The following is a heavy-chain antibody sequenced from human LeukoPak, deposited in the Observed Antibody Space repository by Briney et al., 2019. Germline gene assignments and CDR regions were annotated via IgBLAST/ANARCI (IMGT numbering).Heavy chain of an antibody. J-gene: IGHJ5*02. V-gene: IGHV1-69*05. Sequence: GASVKVSCKASGGTFSSYSVNWVRQAPGQGLEWMGGSIPLFGKANYAQKFQGRVTITTDESTSTEYMELSSLRSEDTAVYYCARVGGYDSSGYYYGWFDPWGQGTLVTVSS. CDR3: ARVGGYDSSGYYYGWFDP. D-gene: IGHD3-22*01. CDR1: GGTFSSYS. CDR2: SIPLFGKA.